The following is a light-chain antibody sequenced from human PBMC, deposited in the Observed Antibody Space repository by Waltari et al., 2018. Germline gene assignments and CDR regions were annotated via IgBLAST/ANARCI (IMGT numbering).Light chain of an antibody. CDR2: EVN. Sequence: QSALTQTASVSGSPGQSITISCTGTRSDVGTYDVVSWYQQYPGKAPKLIIYEVNKWPSVISHHFSGSKSGDTASLTISGLQADDEATYYCCSYAGGDAWVFGGGTQVTVL. CDR3: CSYAGGDAWV. V-gene: IGLV2-23*02. J-gene: IGLJ3*02. CDR1: RSDVGTYDV.